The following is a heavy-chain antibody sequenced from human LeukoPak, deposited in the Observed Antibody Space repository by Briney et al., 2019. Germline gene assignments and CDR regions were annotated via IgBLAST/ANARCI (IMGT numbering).Heavy chain of an antibody. CDR3: ARVFWSDYPNFDY. D-gene: IGHD3-3*01. CDR2: ISADGGST. V-gene: IGHV3-64*01. CDR1: GFSLRSYA. J-gene: IGHJ4*02. Sequence: GGSLRLSCAASGFSLRSYAMNWVRQAPGKGLEHVSAISADGGSTSYANSVKGRFTISRDNSKNTLFLQMGSLRPDDTAVYYCARVFWSDYPNFDYWGQGTLVTVSS.